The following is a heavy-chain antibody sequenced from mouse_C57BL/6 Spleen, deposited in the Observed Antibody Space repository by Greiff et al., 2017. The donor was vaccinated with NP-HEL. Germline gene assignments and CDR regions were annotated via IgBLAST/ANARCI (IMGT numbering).Heavy chain of an antibody. V-gene: IGHV1-50*01. J-gene: IGHJ4*01. Sequence: VQLQQPGAELVKPGASVKLSCKASGYTFTSYWMQWVKQRPGQGLEWIGEIDPSDSYTNYNQKFKGKATLTVDTSSSTAYMQLSSLTSEDSAVYYCARGGFYYGSSYDYYAMDYWGQGTSVTVSS. CDR2: IDPSDSYT. CDR1: GYTFTSYW. D-gene: IGHD1-1*01. CDR3: ARGGFYYGSSYDYYAMDY.